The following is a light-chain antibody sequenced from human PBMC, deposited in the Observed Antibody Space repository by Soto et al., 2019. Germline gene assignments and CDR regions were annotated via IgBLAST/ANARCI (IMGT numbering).Light chain of an antibody. CDR2: GAS. CDR3: QQYNNWPPDT. J-gene: IGKJ2*01. CDR1: QSVSSN. Sequence: EIVMTQSPATLSVSPGERATLSCRASQSVSSNLAWYQPKPGQAPRLLIYGASTRATGIPARFSGSGSGTEFTLTISSLQSEDFAVYYRQQYNNWPPDTFGQGTKLEIK. V-gene: IGKV3-15*01.